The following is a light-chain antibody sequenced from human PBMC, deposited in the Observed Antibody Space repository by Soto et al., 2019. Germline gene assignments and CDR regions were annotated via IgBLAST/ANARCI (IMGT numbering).Light chain of an antibody. J-gene: IGLJ2*01. Sequence: QSALTQPASVSGSPGQSITISCTGTSSDVGGYNYVSWYQQHPGKAPKLMIYDVSNRPSGVSNRFSGSKSGNTASLTISGLQAEDEADYYCNSYPSSNSHVLFGGGTKLTVL. CDR3: NSYPSSNSHVL. CDR1: SSDVGGYNY. CDR2: DVS. V-gene: IGLV2-14*01.